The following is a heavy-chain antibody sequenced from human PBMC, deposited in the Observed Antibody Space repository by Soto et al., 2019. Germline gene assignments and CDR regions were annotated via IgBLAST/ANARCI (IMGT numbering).Heavy chain of an antibody. J-gene: IGHJ6*02. CDR2: INPNSGGT. CDR1: GYTFTGYY. Sequence: APVKVSCKASGYTFTGYYMHWVRQAPGQGLEWMGWINPNSGGTNYAQKFQGWVTMTRDTSISTAYMELSRLRSDDTAVYYCARDLRSDSSGYRYYGMDVWGQGTTVTVSS. CDR3: ARDLRSDSSGYRYYGMDV. V-gene: IGHV1-2*04. D-gene: IGHD3-22*01.